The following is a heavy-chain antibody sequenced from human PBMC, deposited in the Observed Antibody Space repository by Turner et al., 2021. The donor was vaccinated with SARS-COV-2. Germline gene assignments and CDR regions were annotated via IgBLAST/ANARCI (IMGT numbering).Heavy chain of an antibody. D-gene: IGHD3-10*01. CDR1: GGSIRSSSYY. J-gene: IGHJ6*02. V-gene: IGHV4-39*01. Sequence: QLQLQESAPGLVKPSETLSLTCTVSGGSIRSSSYYWGWLRQPPGKGLEWSGSSYYSGSTYYNPSLKSRVTISVDTSKNQFSLKLSSVTAADAAVYYCARLPVGYYGSGSYYHYGMDVWGQGTTVTVSS. CDR2: SYYSGST. CDR3: ARLPVGYYGSGSYYHYGMDV.